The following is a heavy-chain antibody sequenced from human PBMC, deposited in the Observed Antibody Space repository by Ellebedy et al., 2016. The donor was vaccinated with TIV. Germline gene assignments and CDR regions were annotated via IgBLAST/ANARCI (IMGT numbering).Heavy chain of an antibody. CDR3: TRQPFSGSYYVYYYYGMDV. Sequence: GGSLRLSXAASGFTFSGSAMHWVRQASGKGLEWVGRIRSKANSYATAYAASVKGRFTISRDDSKNTAYLQMNSLKTEDTAVYYCTRQPFSGSYYVYYYYGMDVWGQGTTVTVSS. CDR2: IRSKANSYAT. J-gene: IGHJ6*02. CDR1: GFTFSGSA. D-gene: IGHD1-26*01. V-gene: IGHV3-73*01.